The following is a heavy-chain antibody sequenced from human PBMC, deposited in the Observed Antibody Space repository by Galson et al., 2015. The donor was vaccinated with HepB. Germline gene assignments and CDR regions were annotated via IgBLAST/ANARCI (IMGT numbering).Heavy chain of an antibody. V-gene: IGHV3-21*01. J-gene: IGHJ4*02. Sequence: SLRLSCAASGFTFSSYSMNWVRQAPGKGLEWVSSISSSSSYIYYADSVKGRFTISRDNAKNSLYLQMNSLRAEDTAVYYCARDTPGSYCSGGSCLFGGNFDYWGQGTLVTVSS. CDR2: ISSSSSYI. CDR1: GFTFSSYS. CDR3: ARDTPGSYCSGGSCLFGGNFDY. D-gene: IGHD2-15*01.